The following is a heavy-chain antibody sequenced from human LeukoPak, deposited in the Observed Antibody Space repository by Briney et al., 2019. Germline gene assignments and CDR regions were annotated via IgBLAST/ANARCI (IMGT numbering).Heavy chain of an antibody. CDR1: GGSISSSSYY. CDR3: ARLIVAGTAEYFQH. D-gene: IGHD6-19*01. CDR2: IYYSGST. V-gene: IGHV4-39*01. Sequence: SETLSLTCTVSGGSISSSSYYWGWIRRPPGKGLEWIGSIYYSGSTYYNPSLKSRVTISVDTSKNQFSLKLSSVTAADTAVYYCARLIVAGTAEYFQHWGQGTLVTVSS. J-gene: IGHJ1*01.